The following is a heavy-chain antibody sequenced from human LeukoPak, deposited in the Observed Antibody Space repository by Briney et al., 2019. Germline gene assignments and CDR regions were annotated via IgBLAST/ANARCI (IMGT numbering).Heavy chain of an antibody. CDR1: GGSFSGYY. CDR3: ARGRARGYYFDY. V-gene: IGHV4-34*01. D-gene: IGHD6-6*01. Sequence: PSETLSLTYAVYGGSFSGYYWSWIRQPPGKGLEWIGEINHSGSTNYNPSLKSRVTISVDTSKNQFSLKLSSVTAADTAVYYCARGRARGYYFDYWGQGTLVTVSS. CDR2: INHSGST. J-gene: IGHJ4*02.